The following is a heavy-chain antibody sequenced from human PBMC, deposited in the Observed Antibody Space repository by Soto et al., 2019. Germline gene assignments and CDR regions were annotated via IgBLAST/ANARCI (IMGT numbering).Heavy chain of an antibody. D-gene: IGHD2-21*02. CDR2: LQTDGSHP. V-gene: IGHV3-74*01. CDR3: ARGGDPDW. CDR1: GFTFDYYW. J-gene: IGHJ4*02. Sequence: EVHLVASGGGLVQPGGSLRLSCVASGFTFDYYWMHWVHQPPGEGLMWVSRLQTDGSHPDYAASVKGRFPTSRDNAKSTLYLQMKNLRCEATAVHTCARGGDPDWWGQGTLVNVSS.